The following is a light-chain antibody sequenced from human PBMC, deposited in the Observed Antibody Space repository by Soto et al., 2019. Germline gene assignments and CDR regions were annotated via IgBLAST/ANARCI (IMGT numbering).Light chain of an antibody. V-gene: IGKV3-11*01. Sequence: EIVLTQSPATLSLSPGERATLSCRASQSVSSYLAWYQQKPGQAPRLLIYDASNRATGIPARFSGSGSGTDFTLTISTLVHEDFAVYYCQQRSNWPCTFGPGTKVDIK. CDR1: QSVSSY. CDR3: QQRSNWPCT. CDR2: DAS. J-gene: IGKJ3*01.